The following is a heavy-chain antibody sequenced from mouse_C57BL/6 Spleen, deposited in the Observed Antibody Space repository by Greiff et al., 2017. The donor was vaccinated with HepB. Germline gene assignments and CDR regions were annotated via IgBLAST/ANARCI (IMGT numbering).Heavy chain of an antibody. D-gene: IGHD4-1*01. Sequence: QVHVKQSGAELVKPGASVKISCKASGYAFSSYWMNWVKQRPGKGLEWIGQIYPGDGDTNYNGKFKGKATLTADKSSSTAYMQLSSLTSEDFAVYFCAILRNWDRYAMDYWGQGTSVTVSS. CDR3: AILRNWDRYAMDY. CDR2: IYPGDGDT. CDR1: GYAFSSYW. V-gene: IGHV1-80*01. J-gene: IGHJ4*01.